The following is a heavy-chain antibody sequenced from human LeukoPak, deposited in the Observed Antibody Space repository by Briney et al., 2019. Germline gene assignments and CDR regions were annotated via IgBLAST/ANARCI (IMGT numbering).Heavy chain of an antibody. D-gene: IGHD3-10*01. CDR1: GGSISSNTYY. V-gene: IGHV4-39*07. J-gene: IGHJ3*02. Sequence: SETLSLTCTVSGGSISSNTYYWGWIRQPPGKGLEWIGSIYYSGSTNYNPSLKSRVTISVDTSKNQFSLKLSSVTAADTAVYYCARSLYYYGSDSFDIWGQGTMVAVSS. CDR3: ARSLYYYGSDSFDI. CDR2: IYYSGST.